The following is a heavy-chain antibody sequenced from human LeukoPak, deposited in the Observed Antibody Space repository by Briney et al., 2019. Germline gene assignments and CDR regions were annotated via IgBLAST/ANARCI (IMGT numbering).Heavy chain of an antibody. Sequence: GGSLRLSCVASGFTFDSYAMTWVRQAPGKGLEWVSTISGRADITYYADSVKGRFTISRDNSKNTVHLQMATLRAEDTAVYYCAKDRVYGGNAGWFDPWGQGTLVTVSS. J-gene: IGHJ5*02. CDR3: AKDRVYGGNAGWFDP. D-gene: IGHD4-23*01. CDR2: ISGRADIT. CDR1: GFTFDSYA. V-gene: IGHV3-23*01.